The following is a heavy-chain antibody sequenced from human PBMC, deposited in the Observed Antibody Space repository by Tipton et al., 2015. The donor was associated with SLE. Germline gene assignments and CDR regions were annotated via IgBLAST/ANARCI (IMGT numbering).Heavy chain of an antibody. D-gene: IGHD2-2*01. J-gene: IGHJ3*02. CDR1: GFTFSSYW. CDR2: IKQDGSEK. Sequence: SLRLSCAASGFTFSSYWMSWVRQAPGKGLEWVANIKQDGSEKYYVDSVKGRFTISRDNAKNSLYLQMNSLRAEDTAVYYCARVGHQLLEDAFDIWGQGTMVTVSS. V-gene: IGHV3-7*01. CDR3: ARVGHQLLEDAFDI.